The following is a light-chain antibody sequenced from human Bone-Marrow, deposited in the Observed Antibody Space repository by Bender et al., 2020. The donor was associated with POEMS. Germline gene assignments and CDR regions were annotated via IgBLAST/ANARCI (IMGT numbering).Light chain of an antibody. Sequence: QSALTQPPSVSGSPGQSVTISCTGTSSDVGTYNRVSWYQQTPGTAPKVIIYEVSNRPSGVPDRFSGSKSGSTASLTIFGLRAEDEADYYCSSYSSSSTMWLFGGGTKLTVL. J-gene: IGLJ3*02. V-gene: IGLV2-18*02. CDR2: EVS. CDR3: SSYSSSSTMWL. CDR1: SSDVGTYNR.